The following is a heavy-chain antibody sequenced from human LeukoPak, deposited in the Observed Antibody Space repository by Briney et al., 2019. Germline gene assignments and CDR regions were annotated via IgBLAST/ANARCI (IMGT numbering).Heavy chain of an antibody. Sequence: ASVKVSCKASGYTFTSYDINWVRQATGQGLEWMGWMNPNSGNTGYAQKFQGRVTITRNTSISTVYMELSSLRSEDTAVYYCARGSYYDFWSSHPGDYWGQGTLVTVSS. D-gene: IGHD3-3*01. J-gene: IGHJ4*02. CDR1: GYTFTSYD. V-gene: IGHV1-8*03. CDR2: MNPNSGNT. CDR3: ARGSYYDFWSSHPGDY.